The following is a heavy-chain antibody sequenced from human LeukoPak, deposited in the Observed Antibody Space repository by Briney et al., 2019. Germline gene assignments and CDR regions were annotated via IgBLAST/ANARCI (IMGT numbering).Heavy chain of an antibody. Sequence: GASVKVSCKASGYTFTSYDINWVRQATGQGLEWMGWMNPNSGNTGYAQKFQGRVTITRNTSISTAYMELSSLRSEDTAVYYCARVSCSSTSCYKGYYYYYYMDVWGKGTTVTVSS. V-gene: IGHV1-8*03. CDR2: MNPNSGNT. J-gene: IGHJ6*03. D-gene: IGHD2-2*02. CDR1: GYTFTSYD. CDR3: ARVSCSSTSCYKGYYYYYYMDV.